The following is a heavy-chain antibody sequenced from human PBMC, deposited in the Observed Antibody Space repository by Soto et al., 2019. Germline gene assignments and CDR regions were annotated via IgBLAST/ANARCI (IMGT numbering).Heavy chain of an antibody. D-gene: IGHD6-6*01. CDR2: IYPGDSDT. Sequence: GESLKISCIGSGYSFTSYWIAWVRQMPGKGLEWMGIIYPGDSDTTYSPSFQDQVTISADKSISTAYLQWSSLKASDTAIYYCARHRVGANVTSRPGAYYFDYWGQGTLVTVSS. CDR3: ARHRVGANVTSRPGAYYFDY. J-gene: IGHJ4*02. CDR1: GYSFTSYW. V-gene: IGHV5-51*01.